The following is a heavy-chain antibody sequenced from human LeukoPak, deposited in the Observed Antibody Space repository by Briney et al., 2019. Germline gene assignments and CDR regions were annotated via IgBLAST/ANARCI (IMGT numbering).Heavy chain of an antibody. V-gene: IGHV1-8*03. D-gene: IGHD3-22*01. CDR3: ARARRSYDSSGYWFDP. CDR1: GYTFTSYD. CDR2: MNPNSGNT. Sequence: ASVKVSCKASGYTFTSYDINWVRQATGQGLEWMGWMNPNSGNTGYAQKFQGRVTITRNTSISTAYMELSSLRSEDTAVYYCARARRSYDSSGYWFDPWGQGTLVTVSS. J-gene: IGHJ5*02.